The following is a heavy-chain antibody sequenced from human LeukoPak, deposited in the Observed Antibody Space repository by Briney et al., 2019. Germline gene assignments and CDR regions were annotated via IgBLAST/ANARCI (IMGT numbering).Heavy chain of an antibody. D-gene: IGHD1-26*01. J-gene: IGHJ3*02. CDR3: ARGRGSYYGMVAFDI. CDR2: ISSSSSYI. Sequence: GGSLRLSCAASGFTFSSYSMNWVRQAPGKGLEWVSSISSSSSYIYYADSVKGRFTISRDNAKNSLYLQMNSLRAEDTAVYYCARGRGSYYGMVAFDIWGQGTMVTVSS. CDR1: GFTFSSYS. V-gene: IGHV3-21*01.